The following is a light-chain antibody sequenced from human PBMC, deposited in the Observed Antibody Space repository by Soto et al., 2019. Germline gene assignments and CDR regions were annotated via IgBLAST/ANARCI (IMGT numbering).Light chain of an antibody. CDR1: ELGDKY. CDR3: QTWDSSASYV. CDR2: ENN. V-gene: IGLV3-1*01. J-gene: IGLJ1*01. Sequence: SYELTQPPSVSVSPGQTATIPCSGDELGDKYACWYQQKPGQSPVLVIYENNKRPSGIPERFSGSNSGNTATLTISGTQTMDEADYYCQTWDSSASYVFGTRTKLTVL.